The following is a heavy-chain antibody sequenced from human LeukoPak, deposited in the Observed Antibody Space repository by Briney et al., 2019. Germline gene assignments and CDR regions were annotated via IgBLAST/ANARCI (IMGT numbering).Heavy chain of an antibody. J-gene: IGHJ2*01. Sequence: SETLSLTCTVSGGSISYYHWSWIRQPPGKGLEWIGFIYYSGNTGSTNYNPSLKSRVTISVDTSKNQFSLKLSSVTAADTAVYYCARLTPSDSSSWYWYFGLWGRGTLVTVSS. V-gene: IGHV4-59*01. CDR3: ARLTPSDSSSWYWYFGL. D-gene: IGHD6-13*01. CDR2: IYYSGNTGST. CDR1: GGSISYYH.